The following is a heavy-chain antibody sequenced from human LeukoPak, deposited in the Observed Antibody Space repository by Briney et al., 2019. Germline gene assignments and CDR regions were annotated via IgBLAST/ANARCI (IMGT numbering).Heavy chain of an antibody. Sequence: GGSLRLSCAASGFTFSSYAMHWVRQAPGKGLEWVAVISYDGSNKYYADSVKGRFTISRDNSKNTLYLQMNSLRAEDTAVYYCAKDVGYYYDSSGSPIDHWGQGTLVTVSA. CDR2: ISYDGSNK. CDR3: AKDVGYYYDSSGSPIDH. J-gene: IGHJ4*02. V-gene: IGHV3-30-3*01. D-gene: IGHD3-22*01. CDR1: GFTFSSYA.